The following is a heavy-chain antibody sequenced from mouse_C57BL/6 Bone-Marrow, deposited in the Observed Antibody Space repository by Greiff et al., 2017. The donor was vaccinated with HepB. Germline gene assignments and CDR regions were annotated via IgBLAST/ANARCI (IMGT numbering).Heavy chain of an antibody. V-gene: IGHV1-66*01. D-gene: IGHD2-3*01. CDR1: GYSFTSYY. CDR2: IYPGSGNT. CDR3: ARPLYDGYYIAWFAY. Sequence: QVQLKESGPELVKPGASVKISCTASGYSFTSYYIHWVKQRPGQGLEWIGWIYPGSGNTKYNEKFKGKATLTADTSSSTAYMQLSSLTSEDSAVYYCARPLYDGYYIAWFAYWGQGTLVTVSA. J-gene: IGHJ3*01.